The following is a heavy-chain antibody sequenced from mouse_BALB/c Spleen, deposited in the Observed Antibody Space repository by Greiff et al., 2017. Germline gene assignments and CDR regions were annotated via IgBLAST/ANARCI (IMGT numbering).Heavy chain of an antibody. CDR3: ASGTAPWFAY. V-gene: IGHV14-1*02. J-gene: IGHJ3*01. CDR2: IDPENGNT. CDR1: GFNIKDYY. D-gene: IGHD1-2*01. Sequence: VQLQQSGAELVRPGALVKLSCKASGFNIKDYYMHWVKQRPEQGLEWIGWIDPENGNTIYDPKFQGKASITADTSSNTAYLQLSSLTSEDTAVYYCASGTAPWFAYWGQGTLVTVAA.